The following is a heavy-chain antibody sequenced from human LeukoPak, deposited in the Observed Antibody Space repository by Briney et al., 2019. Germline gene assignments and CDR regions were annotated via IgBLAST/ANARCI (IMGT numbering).Heavy chain of an antibody. D-gene: IGHD3-10*01. J-gene: IGHJ4*02. CDR3: ARLSGRATIDY. V-gene: IGHV5-51*01. CDR2: IYPGDPDS. Sequence: GESLKISCKGSGYSFTTYWIGWVRQMPGKGLEWMGIIYPGDPDSRYSPSFQGQVTISADESISTAYLRWSSLKASDTAMYYCARLSGRATIDYWGQGTLVTVSS. CDR1: GYSFTTYW.